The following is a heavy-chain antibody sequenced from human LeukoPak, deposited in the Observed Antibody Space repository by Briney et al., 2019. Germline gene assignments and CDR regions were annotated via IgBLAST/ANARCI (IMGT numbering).Heavy chain of an antibody. CDR1: GFTFSPYW. J-gene: IGHJ4*02. Sequence: GGSLRLSCAASGFTFSPYWMHWVRPAPGKGLVWVSRIDGDGSSTTYADSVKGRFTISRDNAKNTLYLQMNSLRAEDTAVYYCARGKYASRPDYWGQGTLVTVSP. V-gene: IGHV3-74*01. CDR2: IDGDGSST. CDR3: ARGKYASRPDY. D-gene: IGHD2-2*01.